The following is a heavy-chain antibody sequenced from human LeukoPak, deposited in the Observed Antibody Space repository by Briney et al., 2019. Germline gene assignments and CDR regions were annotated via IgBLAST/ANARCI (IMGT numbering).Heavy chain of an antibody. CDR1: GGSISSGGYY. J-gene: IGHJ5*02. Sequence: SETLSLTCTVSGGSISSGGYYWSWIRQHPGKGLEWIGYIYYSGSTYYNPSLKSRVTISVDTSKNQFSLKLSSATAADTAVYYCARYYYGSGAFEPWGQGTLVTVSS. CDR2: IYYSGST. V-gene: IGHV4-31*03. CDR3: ARYYYGSGAFEP. D-gene: IGHD3-10*01.